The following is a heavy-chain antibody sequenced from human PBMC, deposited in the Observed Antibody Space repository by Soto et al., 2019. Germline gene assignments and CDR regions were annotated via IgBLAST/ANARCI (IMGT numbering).Heavy chain of an antibody. D-gene: IGHD3-16*01. Sequence: QVQLVESGGGVVQPGTSLRVSCVGSGFTFRRYVIHWVRQAPGKGLEWVALTSDDGSDKYYDDSVRGRFTISRDNYRNTVELQMDSLRLEDTALYSCARWGTTGGLDVWGQGTLVSVSS. J-gene: IGHJ1*01. CDR3: ARWGTTGGLDV. V-gene: IGHV3-30*19. CDR2: TSDDGSDK. CDR1: GFTFRRYV.